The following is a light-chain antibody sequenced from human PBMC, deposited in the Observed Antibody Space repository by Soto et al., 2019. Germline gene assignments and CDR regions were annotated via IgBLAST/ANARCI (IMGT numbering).Light chain of an antibody. Sequence: QSVLTHPPSVSGAPGQRVTIACTGSSSNIGTGYDVHWYQQRPGTAPKLLIYGNNNRPSGVPDRVSGSKSGTSASLAITGLQAEDEADYYCQSYDSSLSGSGVFGGGTKLTVL. CDR2: GNN. J-gene: IGLJ2*01. CDR1: SSNIGTGYD. V-gene: IGLV1-40*01. CDR3: QSYDSSLSGSGV.